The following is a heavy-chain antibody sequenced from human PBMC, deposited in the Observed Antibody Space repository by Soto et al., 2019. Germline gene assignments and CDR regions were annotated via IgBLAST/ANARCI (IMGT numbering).Heavy chain of an antibody. D-gene: IGHD4-17*01. V-gene: IGHV4-31*03. CDR1: GGSISSGGYY. Sequence: QVQLQESGPGLVKPSQTLSLTCTVSGGSISSGGYYWSWIRQHPGKGLERIGYIYYSGSTYYNPPLKSRVTISVDTSKNQFSLKLSSVTAADTAVYYCARENGDYVPNYFDYWGQGTLVTVSS. CDR2: IYYSGST. CDR3: ARENGDYVPNYFDY. J-gene: IGHJ4*02.